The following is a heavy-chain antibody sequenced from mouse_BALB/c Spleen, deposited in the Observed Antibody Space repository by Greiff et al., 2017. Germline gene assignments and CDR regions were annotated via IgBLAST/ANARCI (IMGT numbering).Heavy chain of an antibody. J-gene: IGHJ3*01. CDR3: ARGANWDGAFAD. Sequence: QVQLQQPGAELVKPGASVKLSCKASGYTFTSYWMHWVKQRPGQGLEWIGEINPSNGRTNYNEKFKSKATLTVDKSSSTAYMQLSSLTSEDSAVYYCARGANWDGAFADWGQGTLVTVSA. V-gene: IGHV1S81*02. CDR2: INPSNGRT. D-gene: IGHD4-1*01. CDR1: GYTFTSYW.